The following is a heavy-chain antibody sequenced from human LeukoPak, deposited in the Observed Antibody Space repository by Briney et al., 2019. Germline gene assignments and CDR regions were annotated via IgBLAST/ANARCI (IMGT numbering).Heavy chain of an antibody. CDR2: IYYSGST. V-gene: IGHV4-39*07. CDR3: ARGYDSSGYYYYYHYMDV. CDR1: GGSISSSSYY. D-gene: IGHD3-22*01. J-gene: IGHJ6*03. Sequence: SETLSLTCTVSGGSISSSSYYWGWIRQPPGKGLEWIGSIYYSGSTYYNPSLKSRVTISVDTSKNQFSLKLSSVTAADTAVYYCARGYDSSGYYYYYHYMDVWGKGTTVTVSS.